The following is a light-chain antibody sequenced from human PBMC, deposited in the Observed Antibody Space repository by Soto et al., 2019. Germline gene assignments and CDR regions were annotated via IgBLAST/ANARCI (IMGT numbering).Light chain of an antibody. Sequence: QSALTQPASVSGSPGQSITISCTGTSSDVGGYNYVSWCQQHPGKAPKLMIYDVSNRPSGVSNRFSGSKSGNTASLTISGLQAEDEADYYCSSYTSSSTAFGTGTKVTVL. V-gene: IGLV2-14*01. CDR3: SSYTSSSTA. CDR2: DVS. J-gene: IGLJ1*01. CDR1: SSDVGGYNY.